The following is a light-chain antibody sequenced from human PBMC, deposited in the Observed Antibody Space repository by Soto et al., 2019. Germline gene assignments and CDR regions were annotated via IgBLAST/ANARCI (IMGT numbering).Light chain of an antibody. Sequence: EVVMTQSPATLSVSAGESATLSCRASQSIRNKLAWYQQKPGQAPRLLIYAASTRATGIPARFSGSGSGTEFTLTISSLQSEDFGVYYCQQYGSSGTFGQGTKVEIK. CDR2: AAS. J-gene: IGKJ1*01. CDR1: QSIRNK. V-gene: IGKV3-15*01. CDR3: QQYGSSGT.